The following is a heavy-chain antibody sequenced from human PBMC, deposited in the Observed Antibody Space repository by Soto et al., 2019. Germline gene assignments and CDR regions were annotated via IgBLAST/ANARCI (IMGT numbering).Heavy chain of an antibody. V-gene: IGHV1-69*13. J-gene: IGHJ4*02. CDR2: IIPIFGTA. CDR3: ASXYYDYVWGSYRRGYFDY. D-gene: IGHD3-16*02. Sequence: GASVKVSCKASGGTFSSYAISWVRQAPGQGLEWMGGIIPIFGTANYAQKFQGRVTITADESTSTAYMELSSLRSEDTAVYYCASXYYDYVWGSYRRGYFDYWGQGTLVTVSS. CDR1: GGTFSSYA.